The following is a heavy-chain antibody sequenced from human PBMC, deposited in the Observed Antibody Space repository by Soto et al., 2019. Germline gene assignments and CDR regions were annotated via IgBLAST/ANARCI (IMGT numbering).Heavy chain of an antibody. CDR2: ISSSSSYI. V-gene: IGHV3-21*01. CDR3: ARDLPGYSYGYGLGY. J-gene: IGHJ4*02. D-gene: IGHD5-18*01. CDR1: GFTFSSYS. Sequence: EVQLVESGGGLVQPGGSLRLSCAASGFTFSSYSMNWVRQAPGKGLEWVSSISSSSSYIYYADSVKGRFTISRDNAMNSLSLQMNSLRAEDTALYSCARDLPGYSYGYGLGYWGQGTLVTVSS.